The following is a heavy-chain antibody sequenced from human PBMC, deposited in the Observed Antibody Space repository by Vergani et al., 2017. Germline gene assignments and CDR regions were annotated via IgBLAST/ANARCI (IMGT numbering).Heavy chain of an antibody. J-gene: IGHJ5*02. V-gene: IGHV3-64*01. D-gene: IGHD1-26*01. CDR3: ARAGNGYYLS. CDR1: GFSFSSYD. Sequence: EVKLVESGGGLVQPGGSLRLSCAASGFSFSSYDMHWVRQAPGKGLQYVSAINSNGGFTYYTNSVKGRFTISRDNSKNTLYLQMGGLRPEDMAVYYCARAGNGYYLSWGQGTLVTVSS. CDR2: INSNGGFT.